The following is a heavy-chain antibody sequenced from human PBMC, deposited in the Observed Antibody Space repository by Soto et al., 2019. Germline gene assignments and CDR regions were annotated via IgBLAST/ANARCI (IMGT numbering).Heavy chain of an antibody. CDR2: INPCSGNT. D-gene: IGHD3-22*01. CDR3: ARVGYYYDSSGYYLSFDY. V-gene: IGHV1-18*01. Sequence: GASVKVSCKASGYTFTSYGISWVRQAPGQGLEWMGIINPCSGNTNYAQRFLGRVTMTSDTSTSTVHMELSSLRSEDTAVYYCARVGYYYDSSGYYLSFDYWGQGTLVTVSS. CDR1: GYTFTSYG. J-gene: IGHJ4*02.